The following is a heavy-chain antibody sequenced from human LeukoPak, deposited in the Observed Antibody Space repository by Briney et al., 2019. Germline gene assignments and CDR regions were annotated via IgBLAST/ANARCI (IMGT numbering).Heavy chain of an antibody. CDR1: GYSISTDYY. D-gene: IGHD3-22*01. J-gene: IGHJ3*02. Sequence: SETLSLTCTVSGYSISTDYYWTWIRQPPGKGLEWIGHIYYSGNTIYNPSLKSRVTISVDTPKNQFSLKLTSVTTADTAVYYCAGEDYFDSSGYASWRFDIWGQGTMVTVSS. CDR2: IYYSGNT. CDR3: AGEDYFDSSGYASWRFDI. V-gene: IGHV4-61*01.